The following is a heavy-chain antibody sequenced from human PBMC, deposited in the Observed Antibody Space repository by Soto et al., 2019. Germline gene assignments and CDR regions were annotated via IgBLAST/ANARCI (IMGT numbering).Heavy chain of an antibody. J-gene: IGHJ4*02. D-gene: IGHD3-10*01. CDR2: INHSGST. Sequence: QVQLHQWGAGLLKPSETLSLTCAVYGGSFSGFYWNWIRQPPGKGLEWIGEINHSGSTNYNPSLKSRVTISVDTSKNQFSLKLSSVTAADTAVYYCARGPRGFGEVWGQGALVTVSS. CDR3: ARGPRGFGEV. CDR1: GGSFSGFY. V-gene: IGHV4-34*01.